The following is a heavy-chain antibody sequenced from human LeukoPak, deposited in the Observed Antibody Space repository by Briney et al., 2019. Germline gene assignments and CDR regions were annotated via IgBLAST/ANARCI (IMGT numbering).Heavy chain of an antibody. V-gene: IGHV3-23*01. CDR2: ISGSGGST. CDR3: AKRVSGIFGAGMGFDN. D-gene: IGHD3-3*01. Sequence: SGGSLRLSCAASGFTFSSYAMSWVRQAPGKGLEWVSAISGSGGSTYYADSVKGRFTISRDNSKNTLYLQMKSLRAEDTAVYYCAKRVSGIFGAGMGFDNWGQGTLVTVSS. CDR1: GFTFSSYA. J-gene: IGHJ5*02.